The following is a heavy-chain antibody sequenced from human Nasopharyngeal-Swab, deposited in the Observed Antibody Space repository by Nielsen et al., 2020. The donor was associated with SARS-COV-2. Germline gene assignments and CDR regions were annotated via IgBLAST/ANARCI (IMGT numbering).Heavy chain of an antibody. J-gene: IGHJ4*02. CDR1: GFTVGHNY. CDR3: ARDPGSYYFDF. D-gene: IGHD3-10*01. CDR2: IYSGGST. V-gene: IGHV3-53*01. Sequence: GGSLRLSCASSGFTVGHNYMTWVRQAPGKGLQWVSVIYSGGSTYYADSVKGRFTISRDNSKNMVYLQMNSLRAEDTAVYYCARDPGSYYFDFWGQGTLVTVSS.